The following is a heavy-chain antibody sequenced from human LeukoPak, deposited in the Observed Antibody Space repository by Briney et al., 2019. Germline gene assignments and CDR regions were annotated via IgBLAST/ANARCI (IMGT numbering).Heavy chain of an antibody. Sequence: GGSLRLSCAASGFTFSDYVMTWVRQAPGKGLEWVSGISGSGGSTYYADSVKGRFTISRDNSKNTLYLQMNSLRAEDTAVYYCARGPSGYHNTGGQGTLVTVSS. V-gene: IGHV3-23*01. D-gene: IGHD5-12*01. CDR1: GFTFSDYV. J-gene: IGHJ4*02. CDR3: ARGPSGYHNT. CDR2: ISGSGGST.